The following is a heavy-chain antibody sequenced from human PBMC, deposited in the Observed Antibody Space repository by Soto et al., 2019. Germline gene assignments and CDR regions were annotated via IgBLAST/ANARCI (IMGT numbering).Heavy chain of an antibody. Sequence: GGSLRLSCAASGFIFSNYIMNWVRQAPGKGLEWVSYISSSGSTIYYADSVKGRFTISRDNAKNSLSLQMNSLRAEDTAVYYCATRSDDMDCWGRGTTVTVSS. V-gene: IGHV3-48*01. CDR1: GFIFSNYI. CDR3: ATRSDDMDC. CDR2: ISSSGSTI. D-gene: IGHD3-3*01. J-gene: IGHJ6*03.